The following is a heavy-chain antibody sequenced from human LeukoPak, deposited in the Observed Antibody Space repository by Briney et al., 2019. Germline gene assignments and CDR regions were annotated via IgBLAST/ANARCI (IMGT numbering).Heavy chain of an antibody. V-gene: IGHV3-23*01. Sequence: GGSLRLSCAASGFTFSSYAMSWVRQAPGQGLEWFSAISDSGDSTYYADSVKGRFTISRDNSKNTLYLQMNSLRAEDTAVYYCAKDSRGYSGIAYYFDYWGQGTLVTVSS. D-gene: IGHD5-12*01. J-gene: IGHJ4*02. CDR2: ISDSGDST. CDR1: GFTFSSYA. CDR3: AKDSRGYSGIAYYFDY.